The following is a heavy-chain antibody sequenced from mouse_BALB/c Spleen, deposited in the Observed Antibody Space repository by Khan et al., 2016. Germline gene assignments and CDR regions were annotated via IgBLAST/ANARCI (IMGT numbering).Heavy chain of an antibody. V-gene: IGHV1-15*01. D-gene: IGHD1-1*01. CDR2: IDPATGGT. J-gene: IGHJ2*01. CDR1: GYTFTDYE. CDR3: TKRDFYSGSPYHCDY. Sequence: QVQLKQSGAELVRPGASVTLSCKASGYTFTDYEMHWVKQTPVHGLQWIGAIDPATGGTAHNQKFKGKATLTEDKSSNTAYMELRSLTPEDSAVSYCTKRDFYSGSPYHCDYWGQGTTLIVSS.